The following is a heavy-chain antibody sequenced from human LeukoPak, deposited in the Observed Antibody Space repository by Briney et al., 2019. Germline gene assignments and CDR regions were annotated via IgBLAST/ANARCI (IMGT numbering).Heavy chain of an antibody. J-gene: IGHJ4*02. CDR2: IYNGVPT. Sequence: PSETLSLICTASGPPISRFYWSWVRQPPGKGREWIGYIYNGVPTFFNPSLHSRVTLSVDTSKTQFSLQLASVTAADTAVYYCVQTTGWPGFDYWGQGILVTVSS. CDR3: VQTTGWPGFDY. D-gene: IGHD6-19*01. CDR1: GPPISRFY. V-gene: IGHV4-4*09.